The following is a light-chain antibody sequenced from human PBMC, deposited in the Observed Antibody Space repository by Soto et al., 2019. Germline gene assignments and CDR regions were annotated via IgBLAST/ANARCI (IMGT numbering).Light chain of an antibody. Sequence: DIQMTQSPSSLSASVGDRVTITCRASQSISSYLNWYQQKPGKGPKVLIYAASSLQSGVPSRFSGSGSGTAFTLTISSLQPEDFATYYCQQTYRTPPITFGGGTKVDI. CDR2: AAS. V-gene: IGKV1-39*01. CDR3: QQTYRTPPIT. CDR1: QSISSY. J-gene: IGKJ4*01.